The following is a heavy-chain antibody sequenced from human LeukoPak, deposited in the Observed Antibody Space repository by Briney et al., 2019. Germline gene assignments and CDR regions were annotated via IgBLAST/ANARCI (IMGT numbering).Heavy chain of an antibody. CDR2: ISSANTYI. CDR3: ARDIGSHASGFDY. J-gene: IGHJ4*02. CDR1: GFTFSSSN. D-gene: IGHD3-10*01. V-gene: IGHV3-21*01. Sequence: GGSLRLSCAASGFTFSSSNMNWVRQAPGKGLEWVSSISSANTYIYYADSLEGRFTISRDNAENSLYLQMNSLRAEDTAVCYCARDIGSHASGFDYWGQGTLVTVSS.